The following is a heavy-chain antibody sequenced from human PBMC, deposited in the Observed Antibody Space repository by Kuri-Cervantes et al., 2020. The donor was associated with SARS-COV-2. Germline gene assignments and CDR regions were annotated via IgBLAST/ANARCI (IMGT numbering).Heavy chain of an antibody. CDR3: AREEEEGRSGGSCNQNWFDP. Sequence: ASVKVSCKASGYTFTSYYMHWVRQAPGQGLEWMGIINPSGGSTSYAQKFQGRVTMTRDTSTSTVYMELSSLRSEDTAVYYCAREEEEGRSGGSCNQNWFDPWGQGTLVTVSS. CDR2: INPSGGST. V-gene: IGHV1-46*03. CDR1: GYTFTSYY. J-gene: IGHJ5*02. D-gene: IGHD2-15*01.